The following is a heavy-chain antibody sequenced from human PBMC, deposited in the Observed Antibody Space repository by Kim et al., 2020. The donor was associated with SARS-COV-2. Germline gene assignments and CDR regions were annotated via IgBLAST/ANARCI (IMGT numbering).Heavy chain of an antibody. Sequence: GGSLRLSCAASGFTFSSYAMSWVRQAPGKGLEWVSTISSGGDGTRYADSVKGRFSISRDSAKNTVDLQMNSLRAEDTATYYCARRDSGVGYSFACWGLGT. CDR2: ISSGGDGT. D-gene: IGHD1-26*01. J-gene: IGHJ4*02. V-gene: IGHV3-23*01. CDR3: ARRDSGVGYSFAC. CDR1: GFTFSSYA.